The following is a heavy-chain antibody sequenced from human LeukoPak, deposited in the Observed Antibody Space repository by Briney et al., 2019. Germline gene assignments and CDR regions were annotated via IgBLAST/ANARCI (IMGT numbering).Heavy chain of an antibody. J-gene: IGHJ4*02. D-gene: IGHD3-10*01. CDR1: GGTFSSYA. Sequence: GASVKVSCKASGGTFSSYAISWVRQAPGQGLEWMGGIIPIFGTANYAQKFQGRVTITADKSTSTAYVELSSLRSEDTAVYYCARKGIRGFSYYFDYWGQGTLVTVSS. CDR3: ARKGIRGFSYYFDY. CDR2: IIPIFGTA. V-gene: IGHV1-69*06.